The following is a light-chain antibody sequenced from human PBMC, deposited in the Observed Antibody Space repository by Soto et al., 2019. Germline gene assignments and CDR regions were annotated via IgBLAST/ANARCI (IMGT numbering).Light chain of an antibody. J-gene: IGLJ2*01. CDR2: RDS. CDR1: NIGAKI. V-gene: IGLV3-9*01. CDR3: QVWDSTTVV. Sequence: SYELTQPLSVSVALGQTARITCGGNNIGAKIVHWYQQKPGQAPVVVMYRDSTRPSGIPERVSGSNSGNTATLTISRDQAGDEADYYCQVWDSTTVVFGGGTKLTVL.